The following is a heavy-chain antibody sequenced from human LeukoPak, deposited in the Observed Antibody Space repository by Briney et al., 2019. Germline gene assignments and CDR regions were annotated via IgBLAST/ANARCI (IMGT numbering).Heavy chain of an antibody. D-gene: IGHD6-19*01. CDR2: IYYSGST. J-gene: IGHJ3*02. Sequence: SETLSLTCTVSGGSISSSSYYWGWIRQPPGKGLEWIGSIYYSGSTNYNPSLKSRVTISVDTSKNQFSLKLSSVTAADTAVYYCARSILAVQNAFDIWGQGTMVTVSS. CDR1: GGSISSSSYY. V-gene: IGHV4-39*07. CDR3: ARSILAVQNAFDI.